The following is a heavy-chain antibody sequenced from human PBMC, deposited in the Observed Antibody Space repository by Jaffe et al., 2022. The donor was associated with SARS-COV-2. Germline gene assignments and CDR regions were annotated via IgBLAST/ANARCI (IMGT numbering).Heavy chain of an antibody. D-gene: IGHD1-26*01. Sequence: QVQLVESGGGVVQPGRSLRLSCAASGFTFSSYAMHWVRQAPGKGLEWVAVISYDGSNKYYADSVKGRFTISRDNSKNTLYLQMNSLRAEDTAVYYCARVGRFSGTELDYWGQGTLVTVSS. CDR2: ISYDGSNK. J-gene: IGHJ4*02. CDR3: ARVGRFSGTELDY. CDR1: GFTFSSYA. V-gene: IGHV3-30*04.